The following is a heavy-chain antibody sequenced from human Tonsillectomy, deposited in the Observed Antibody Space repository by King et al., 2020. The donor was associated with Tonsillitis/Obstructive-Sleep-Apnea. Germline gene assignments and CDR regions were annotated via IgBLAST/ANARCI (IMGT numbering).Heavy chain of an antibody. J-gene: IGHJ6*02. Sequence: VQLVQSGAEVKKPGASVKVSCKASGYTFTSYYMHWVRQAPGQGLEWMGIINPSGGSTSYAQKFQGRVTMTRDTSTSTVYMELSSLRSEDTAVYYCAGERGDTAMVTYYYYYGMDVWGQGTTVTVSS. CDR2: INPSGGST. V-gene: IGHV1-46*01. D-gene: IGHD5-18*01. CDR1: GYTFTSYY. CDR3: AGERGDTAMVTYYYYYGMDV.